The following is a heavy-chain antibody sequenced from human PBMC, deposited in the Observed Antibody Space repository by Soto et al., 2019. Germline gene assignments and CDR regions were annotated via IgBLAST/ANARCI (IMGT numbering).Heavy chain of an antibody. CDR3: ARDLTALAF. Sequence: VEVSCKPSGYTFNIWGITWVRQAPGQGLEWMGWISAYNGNTNYAQKLQGRVTMTTDTSTSTAYMELRSLRSDYTAVYYCARDLTALAFWVQGTLGTFS. J-gene: IGHJ4*02. V-gene: IGHV1-18*01. CDR1: GYTFNIWG. CDR2: ISAYNGNT. D-gene: IGHD7-27*01.